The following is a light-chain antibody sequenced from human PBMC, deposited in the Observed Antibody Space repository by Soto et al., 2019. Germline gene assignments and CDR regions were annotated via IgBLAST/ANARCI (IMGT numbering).Light chain of an antibody. J-gene: IGKJ5*01. CDR3: QHYVSPPIT. Sequence: EIVLTQSPGPLSLSPGERATLSCMASQSVTSNYLAWYQQKPGQAPRLLVYGASSRATGISDRFSGSGSGTDFTLTISRLEPEDFAVDYCQHYVSPPITFGQGTRLEIK. CDR1: QSVTSNY. V-gene: IGKV3-20*01. CDR2: GAS.